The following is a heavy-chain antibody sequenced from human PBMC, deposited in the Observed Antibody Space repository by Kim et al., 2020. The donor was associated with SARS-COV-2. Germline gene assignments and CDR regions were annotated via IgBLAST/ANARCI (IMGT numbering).Heavy chain of an antibody. CDR3: ARTPYDFWSGYYMGKPFDY. CDR2: ISSSGSTI. Sequence: GGSLRLSCAASGFTFSSYEMNWVRQAPGKGLEWVSYISSSGSTIYYADSVKGRFTISRDNAKNPLYLQMNSLRAEDTAVYYCARTPYDFWSGYYMGKPFDYWGQGTLVTVSS. V-gene: IGHV3-48*03. J-gene: IGHJ4*02. D-gene: IGHD3-3*01. CDR1: GFTFSSYE.